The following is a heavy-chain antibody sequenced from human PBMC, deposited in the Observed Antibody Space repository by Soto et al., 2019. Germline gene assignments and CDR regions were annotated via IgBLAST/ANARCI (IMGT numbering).Heavy chain of an antibody. CDR2: ISGSGGST. CDR1: GFTFSSYA. V-gene: IGHV3-23*01. Sequence: PGGSLRLSCAASGFTFSSYAMSCVRQAPGKGLEWVSVISGSGGSTHYADSVKGRSTISRDNSKNTLYLQVNSLRAEDTAVYYCAKEADISGYHPDYWGQGTQVTVSS. CDR3: AKEADISGYHPDY. J-gene: IGHJ4*02. D-gene: IGHD3-22*01.